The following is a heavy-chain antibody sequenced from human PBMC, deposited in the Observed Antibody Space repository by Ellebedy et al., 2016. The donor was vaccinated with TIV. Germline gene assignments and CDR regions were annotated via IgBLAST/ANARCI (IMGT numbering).Heavy chain of an antibody. CDR1: GFTFSSFS. J-gene: IGHJ3*02. V-gene: IGHV3-48*02. D-gene: IGHD1-1*01. Sequence: PGGSLRLSCSASGFTFSSFSMNWVRQAPGKGLEWVSYIPRDSDAMSYADSVKGRFTISRDNVKSSLYLQMNSLRDADTAVYYCVRDLHWAFDIWGQGTVVTVSS. CDR3: VRDLHWAFDI. CDR2: IPRDSDAM.